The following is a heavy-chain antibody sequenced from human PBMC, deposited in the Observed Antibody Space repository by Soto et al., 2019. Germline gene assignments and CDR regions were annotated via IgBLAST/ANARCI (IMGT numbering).Heavy chain of an antibody. V-gene: IGHV3-48*02. CDR2: IHGTRSII. J-gene: IGHJ4*02. CDR1: GFTFSIHA. CDR3: SPDARNADYDY. Sequence: EVQLVESGGGLVQPGGSLRLSCEVSGFTFSIHAMNWVRQAPGKGLEWVAYIHGTRSIIYYADSVKGRFTISRDNAKNSLFLQMDSLRDEDTALYFCSPDARNADYDYWGQGTLVTVSS. D-gene: IGHD3-16*01.